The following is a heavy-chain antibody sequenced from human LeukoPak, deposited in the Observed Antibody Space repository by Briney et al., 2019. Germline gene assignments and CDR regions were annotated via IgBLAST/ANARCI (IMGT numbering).Heavy chain of an antibody. V-gene: IGHV4-4*09. CDR3: ARWAVAGSYYFDY. CDR1: GGSISSYY. J-gene: IGHJ4*02. Sequence: SETLSLTCTVSGGSISSYYWSWIRQPPGKGLEWIGYIYTSGSTNYNPSLKSRVTISVDTSKNQFSLKLSSVTAADTAVYYCARWAVAGSYYFDYWGQGTLVTVSS. D-gene: IGHD6-19*01. CDR2: IYTSGST.